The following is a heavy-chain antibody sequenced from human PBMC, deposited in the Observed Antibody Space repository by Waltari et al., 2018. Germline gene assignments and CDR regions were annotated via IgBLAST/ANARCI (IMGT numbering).Heavy chain of an antibody. J-gene: IGHJ5*02. CDR2: IIPICGTA. D-gene: IGHD2-15*01. CDR3: AREEGLYCSGGSCYSGQTLLDP. Sequence: QVQLVQSGAEVKKPGSSVKVSCKASGGTFSSYAISWVRQAPGQGLEWMGGIIPICGTANYAQKFQGRVTITADESTSTAYMELSSLRSEDTAVYYCAREEGLYCSGGSCYSGQTLLDPWGQGTLVTVSS. CDR1: GGTFSSYA. V-gene: IGHV1-69*01.